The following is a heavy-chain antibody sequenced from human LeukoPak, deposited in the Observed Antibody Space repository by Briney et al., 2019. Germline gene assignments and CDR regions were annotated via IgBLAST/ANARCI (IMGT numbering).Heavy chain of an antibody. Sequence: GGSLRLSCAAYGFTFSSYAMHWVRQAPGKGLEWVAVISYDGSGKYYADSVKGRFTISRDNSKNTLYLQMNSLRAEDTAMYYCARGPLTGRWPDMGFDYWGQGTLVTVSS. D-gene: IGHD5-24*01. V-gene: IGHV3-30-3*01. CDR3: ARGPLTGRWPDMGFDY. J-gene: IGHJ4*02. CDR1: GFTFSSYA. CDR2: ISYDGSGK.